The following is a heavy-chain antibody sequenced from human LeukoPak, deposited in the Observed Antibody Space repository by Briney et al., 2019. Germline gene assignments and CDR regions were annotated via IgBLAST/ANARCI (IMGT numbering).Heavy chain of an antibody. J-gene: IGHJ4*02. CDR2: VYNSGNV. Sequence: SETLSLTCTVSGSSISGYYWTWIRQPPGKGLEWIGYVYNSGNVNYNPSLGSRVTISLDTSKDQFSLKLSSVTAADTAIYYCARGDSHLHSSGYYYYWGQGTLVTVSS. D-gene: IGHD3-22*01. CDR1: GSSISGYY. V-gene: IGHV4-59*01. CDR3: ARGDSHLHSSGYYYY.